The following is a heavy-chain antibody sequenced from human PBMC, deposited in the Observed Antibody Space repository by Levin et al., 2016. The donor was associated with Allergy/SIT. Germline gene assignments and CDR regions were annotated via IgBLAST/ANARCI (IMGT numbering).Heavy chain of an antibody. CDR1: GGSFSGYY. CDR2: INSSGMT. J-gene: IGHJ6*03. D-gene: IGHD1-26*01. Sequence: SETLSLTCTFSGGSFSGYYWSWIRQPPGNGLEWIGEINSSGMTNYSPSFKSRATISVDTSKKQFSLRLASVTAADTAVYYCARVGVRYYMDVWGQGNTVIVSS. V-gene: IGHV4-34*01. CDR3: ARVGVRYYMDV.